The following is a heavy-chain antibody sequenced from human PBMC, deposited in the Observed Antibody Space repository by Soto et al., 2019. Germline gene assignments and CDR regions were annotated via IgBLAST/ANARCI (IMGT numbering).Heavy chain of an antibody. CDR2: IIPMFGTV. V-gene: IGHV1-69*06. CDR3: ARNRGDYGDYFDN. J-gene: IGHJ4*02. CDR1: GGTFSSFL. Sequence: QVQLVQSGAEVKKPGSSVKVSCKASGGTFSSFLISWVRQAPGQGLEWMGGIIPMFGTVNYAQNFQGRVTITADKSTTTAYMELSSLRSEDTAMYYCARNRGDYGDYFDNWCQGTLVTVSS. D-gene: IGHD4-17*01.